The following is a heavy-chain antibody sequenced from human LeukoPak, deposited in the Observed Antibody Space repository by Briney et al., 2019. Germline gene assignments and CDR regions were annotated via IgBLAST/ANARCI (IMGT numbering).Heavy chain of an antibody. CDR3: ARDRGDGYNYYMDV. J-gene: IGHJ6*03. CDR2: IIPNSGGT. CDR1: GYTFTDYY. D-gene: IGHD3-10*01. V-gene: IGHV1-2*02. Sequence: ASVKVSCKASGYTFTDYYMHWVRQAPGQGLEWMGWIIPNSGGTSYAQKFQGRVTMTRDTAISTAFMELSSLRPDDTAVYYCARDRGDGYNYYMDVWGKGTTVTVSS.